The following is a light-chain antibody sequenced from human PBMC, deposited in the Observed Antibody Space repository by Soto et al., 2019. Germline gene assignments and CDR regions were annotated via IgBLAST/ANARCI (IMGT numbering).Light chain of an antibody. CDR2: SNN. CDR1: SSNMGSDT. V-gene: IGLV1-44*01. J-gene: IGLJ3*02. CDR3: ATWDDSLNVWV. Sequence: QSVLTQPPSASGTPGQRVTISCSGSSSNMGSDTVNWYQQLPGTAPKLLIYSNNQRPSGVPDRFSGSKSGTSASLAFSGLQSEDEADYYCATWDDSLNVWVFGGGTQLTVL.